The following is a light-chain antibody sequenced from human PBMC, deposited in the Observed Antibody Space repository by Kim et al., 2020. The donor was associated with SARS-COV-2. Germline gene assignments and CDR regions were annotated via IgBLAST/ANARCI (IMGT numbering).Light chain of an antibody. CDR1: VLAKKY. CDR2: KDS. Sequence: SYELTQPSSVSVSPGQTARITCSGDVLAKKYARWFQQKPGQAPVLVIYKDSERPSGIPERFSGSSSGTTVTLTISGAQVEDEADYDCYSAADNIRLFGGGTKLTVL. V-gene: IGLV3-27*01. J-gene: IGLJ2*01. CDR3: YSAADNIRL.